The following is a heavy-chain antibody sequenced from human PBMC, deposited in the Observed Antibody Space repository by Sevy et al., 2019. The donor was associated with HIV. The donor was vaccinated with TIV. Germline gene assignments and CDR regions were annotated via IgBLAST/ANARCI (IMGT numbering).Heavy chain of an antibody. V-gene: IGHV3-NL1*01. D-gene: IGHD6-19*01. CDR3: ARGEQWLSFNY. J-gene: IGHJ4*02. CDR2: IYGNNST. Sequence: GGSLRLSCAASGFTFSSYGMHWVRQAPGKGLEWVSVIYGNNSTYYADFVKGRFTISRDNSKNTLYLQMNSLGVEDTAIYYCARGEQWLSFNYWGQGTLVTVSS. CDR1: GFTFSSYG.